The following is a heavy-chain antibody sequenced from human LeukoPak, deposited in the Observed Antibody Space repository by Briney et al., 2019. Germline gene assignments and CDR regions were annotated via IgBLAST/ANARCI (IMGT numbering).Heavy chain of an antibody. D-gene: IGHD7-27*01. J-gene: IGHJ3*01. CDR2: IYSGGST. CDR3: ARNMGDWGRAFDF. CDR1: GFTFSSYG. Sequence: PGGSLRLSCAASGFTFSSYGMHWVRQAPGQGLEWVSIIYSGGSTIYGDSVKGRFTISRDNSKNTLFLHMNSLRAEDTAVYYCARNMGDWGRAFDFWGQGTMVTVSS. V-gene: IGHV3-53*01.